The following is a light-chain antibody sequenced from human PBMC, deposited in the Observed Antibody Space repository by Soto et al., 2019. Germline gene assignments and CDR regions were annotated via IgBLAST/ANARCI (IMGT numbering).Light chain of an antibody. J-gene: IGLJ1*01. CDR1: NSDIGSYKY. CDR2: EVR. V-gene: IGLV2-14*01. CDR3: SSYTTSGTPYV. Sequence: QSVLTQPASVSGSPGQSITISCAGSNSDIGSYKYVSWFQQHPGNAPKLIISEVRDRPSGVSTRFSGSKSGNTASLTISGLQPEDEADYYCSSYTTSGTPYVFGTGTKVTVL.